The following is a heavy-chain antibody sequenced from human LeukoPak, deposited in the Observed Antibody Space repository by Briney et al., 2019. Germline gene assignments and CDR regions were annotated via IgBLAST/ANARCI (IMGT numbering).Heavy chain of an antibody. V-gene: IGHV4-59*01. Sequence: PSETLSLTCTVSGGSIGSYYWSWIRQPPGKGLEWIGYIYYSGSTNYNPSLKSRVTISVGTSKNQFSLKLSSVTAADTAVYYCARGAFYYYYMDVWGKGTTVTVSS. CDR2: IYYSGST. CDR3: ARGAFYYYYMDV. CDR1: GGSIGSYY. J-gene: IGHJ6*03.